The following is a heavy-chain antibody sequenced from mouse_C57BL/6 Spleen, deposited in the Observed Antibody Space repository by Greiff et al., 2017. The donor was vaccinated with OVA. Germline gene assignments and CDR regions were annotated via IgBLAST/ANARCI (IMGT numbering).Heavy chain of an antibody. Sequence: VQLQQSGPELVKPGASVKISCKASGYSFTGYYMNWVKQSPEKSLEWIGEINPSTGGTTYNQKFKAKATLTVDKSSSTAYMQLKSLTSEDSAVYYCARRRALYYYGSRGYFDYWGQGTTLTVSS. CDR2: INPSTGGT. CDR1: GYSFTGYY. D-gene: IGHD1-1*01. CDR3: ARRRALYYYGSRGYFDY. V-gene: IGHV1-42*01. J-gene: IGHJ2*01.